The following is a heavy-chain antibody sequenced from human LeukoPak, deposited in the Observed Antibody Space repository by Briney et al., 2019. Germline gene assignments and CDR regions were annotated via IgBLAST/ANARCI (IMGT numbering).Heavy chain of an antibody. V-gene: IGHV1-58*01. CDR1: GFTFTTSA. CDR3: AAELSRPPFDY. Sequence: ASVTVSFKASGFTFTTSAVQWVRQARGQRLEWIGWIVVGSGNTNYALKFQERVTITRDMSTSTAYMELSSLRSEDTAVYYCAAELSRPPFDYWGQGTLVTVSS. J-gene: IGHJ4*02. D-gene: IGHD3-10*01. CDR2: IVVGSGNT.